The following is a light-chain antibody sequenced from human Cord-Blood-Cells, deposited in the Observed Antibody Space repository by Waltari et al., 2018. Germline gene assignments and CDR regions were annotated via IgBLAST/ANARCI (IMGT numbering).Light chain of an antibody. Sequence: ELVLTQSPATLSLSPGERATLSCRASQSVSSYLAWYQQKPGQAPRLLIYDASNRATALPARFSGSGSGTDFTLTISSLEPEDFAVYYCQQRSNWPTFGGGTKVEIK. CDR3: QQRSNWPT. J-gene: IGKJ4*01. CDR2: DAS. V-gene: IGKV3-11*01. CDR1: QSVSSY.